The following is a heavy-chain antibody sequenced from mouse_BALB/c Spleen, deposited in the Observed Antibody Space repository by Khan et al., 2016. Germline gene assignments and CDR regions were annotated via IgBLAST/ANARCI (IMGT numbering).Heavy chain of an antibody. D-gene: IGHD2-3*01. J-gene: IGHJ4*01. Sequence: EVKLEESGPGLVKPSQSLSLTCTVTGYSITSNYAWNWIRQFPGNKLEWLAYITYSGSTAYNPSLMSRISITRDTPKNQFFLQLNSVTTEDTATYYCARAGLYDFYAIDYWGQGTFVTVSS. CDR1: GYSITSNYA. CDR2: ITYSGST. V-gene: IGHV3-2*02. CDR3: ARAGLYDFYAIDY.